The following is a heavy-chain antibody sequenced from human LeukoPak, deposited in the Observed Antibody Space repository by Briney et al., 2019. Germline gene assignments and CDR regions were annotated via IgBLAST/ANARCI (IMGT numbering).Heavy chain of an antibody. CDR3: ARELGGDIVVVPAAMTFDY. CDR1: GFTFSSYC. Sequence: PGGSLRLSCAASGFTFSSYCMSWVRQAPWKGLEWVANIREDGSEKYYVDSVQGRFTISRDNAKNSLYLQMNSLRAQDTAVYYCARELGGDIVVVPAAMTFDYWGQGTLVTVSS. J-gene: IGHJ4*02. CDR2: IREDGSEK. D-gene: IGHD2-2*01. V-gene: IGHV3-7*01.